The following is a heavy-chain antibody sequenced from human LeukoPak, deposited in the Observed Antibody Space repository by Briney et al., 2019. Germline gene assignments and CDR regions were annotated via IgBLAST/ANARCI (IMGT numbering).Heavy chain of an antibody. D-gene: IGHD3-3*01. V-gene: IGHV4-31*03. CDR1: GGSISSGGYY. J-gene: IGHJ6*02. Sequence: SQTLSLTCTVSGGSISSGGYYWSWIRQHPGKGLEWVGYIYYSGSTYYNPSLKSRVTISVDTSKNQFSLKLSSVTAADTAVYYCARAPYDFWSGYYGMDVWGQGTTVTVSS. CDR3: ARAPYDFWSGYYGMDV. CDR2: IYYSGST.